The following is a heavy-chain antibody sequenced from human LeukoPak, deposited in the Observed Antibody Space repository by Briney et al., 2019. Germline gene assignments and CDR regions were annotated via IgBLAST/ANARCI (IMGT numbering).Heavy chain of an antibody. CDR3: ARHVSGSFKGSSYYYYGMDV. CDR1: GGSISSYY. V-gene: IGHV4-59*08. CDR2: IYYSGST. Sequence: SETLSLTCTVSGGSISSYYWSWIRQPPGKGLEWIGYIYYSGSTDYNPSLKSRVTISVDTSKNQFPLKLSSVTAADTAVYYCARHVSGSFKGSSYYYYGMDVWGQGTTVTVSS. J-gene: IGHJ6*02. D-gene: IGHD1-26*01.